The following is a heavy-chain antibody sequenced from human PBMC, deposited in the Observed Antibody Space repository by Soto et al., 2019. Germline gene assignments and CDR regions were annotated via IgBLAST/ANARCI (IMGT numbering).Heavy chain of an antibody. Sequence: QMQLQESGPGLVKPSDTLSLTCTVSGGSISGYYWSWVRQPAGKGLELVGRIYSDGTPNYSPSLKSPVTMSLDTSKIPFSLHLNSVTAADTTLYYCSRVGCSNSRCYTRGMDVWGQGATVTVSS. CDR3: SRVGCSNSRCYTRGMDV. CDR1: GGSISGYY. D-gene: IGHD2-2*02. V-gene: IGHV4-4*07. J-gene: IGHJ6*02. CDR2: IYSDGTP.